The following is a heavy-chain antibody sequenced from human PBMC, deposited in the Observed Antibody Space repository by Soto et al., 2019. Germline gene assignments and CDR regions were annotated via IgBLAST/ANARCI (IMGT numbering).Heavy chain of an antibody. D-gene: IGHD5-18*01. CDR1: GYTFTSYG. J-gene: IGHJ6*02. CDR2: ISAYNGKT. V-gene: IGHV1-18*01. Sequence: ASVKVSCKASGYTFTSYGISWVRQAPGQGLEWMGWISAYNGKTNYAQKLQGRVTMTTDTSTSTAYMELRSLRSDDTAVYYCARDTEYSYGYRLIHYYYGMDVWGQGTTVTVSS. CDR3: ARDTEYSYGYRLIHYYYGMDV.